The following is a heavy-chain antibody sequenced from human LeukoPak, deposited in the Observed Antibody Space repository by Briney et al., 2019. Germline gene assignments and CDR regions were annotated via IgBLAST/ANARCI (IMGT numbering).Heavy chain of an antibody. D-gene: IGHD5-12*01. V-gene: IGHV3-64*01. CDR2: ISSNGGST. Sequence: GGSLRLSCAASGFTFSSYAMHWVRQAPGKGLEYVSAISSNGGSTYYANSVKGRFTISRDNSKNTLYLQMGSLRAEDMAVYYCARGQRGYSGYDHYYFGYWGQGTLVTVSS. CDR3: ARGQRGYSGYDHYYFGY. CDR1: GFTFSSYA. J-gene: IGHJ4*02.